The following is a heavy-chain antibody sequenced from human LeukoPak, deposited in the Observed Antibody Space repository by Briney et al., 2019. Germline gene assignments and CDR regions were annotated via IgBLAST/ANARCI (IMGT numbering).Heavy chain of an antibody. D-gene: IGHD6-13*01. J-gene: IGHJ4*02. Sequence: GGSLRLSCAASGFTFSSYAMSWVRQAPGKGLEWVSAISGSGGSTYCADSVKGRFTISRDNSKNTLYLQMNSLRAEDMAVYYCARDLSIGAADTGGQGTLVTVSS. CDR2: ISGSGGST. CDR1: GFTFSSYA. V-gene: IGHV3-23*01. CDR3: ARDLSIGAADT.